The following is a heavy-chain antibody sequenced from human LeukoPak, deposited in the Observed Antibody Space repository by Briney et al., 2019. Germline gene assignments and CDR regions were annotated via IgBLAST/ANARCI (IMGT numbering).Heavy chain of an antibody. CDR1: GFTFSSYA. J-gene: IGHJ6*02. D-gene: IGHD3/OR15-3a*01. CDR3: ARDGPHYYYGMDV. Sequence: PGRSLRLSCAASGFTFSSYAMHWVRQAPGKGLEWVAVISYDGSNKYYADSVKGRFTISRDNSKNTLHLQMNSLRAEDTAVYYCARDGPHYYYGMDVWGQGTTVTVSS. CDR2: ISYDGSNK. V-gene: IGHV3-30-3*01.